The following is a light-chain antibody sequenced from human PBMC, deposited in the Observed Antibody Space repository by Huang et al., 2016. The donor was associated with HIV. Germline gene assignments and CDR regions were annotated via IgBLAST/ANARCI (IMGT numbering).Light chain of an antibody. CDR3: QQSFTFPRT. CDR2: AAS. J-gene: IGKJ1*01. V-gene: IGKV1-39*01. Sequence: DIQMTQSPPSLSASVGDRVTFTCRADQNICKYLNWYQQKQGQAPKLLLYAASTLESGVPSRFSGGGSGSRFTLNITSLKPEDFATYYCQQSFTFPRTFGRGTNLEIK. CDR1: QNICKY.